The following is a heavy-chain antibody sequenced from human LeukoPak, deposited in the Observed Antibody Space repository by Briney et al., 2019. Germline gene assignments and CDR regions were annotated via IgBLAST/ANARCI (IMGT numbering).Heavy chain of an antibody. J-gene: IGHJ4*02. CDR1: GFTFSSYE. V-gene: IGHV3-23*01. D-gene: IGHD3-10*01. CDR2: VSASGGST. CDR3: AKSLGNQGVIDY. Sequence: GGSLRLSCAASGFTFSSYEMDWVRQAPGQGLEWVSGVSASGGSTFNTDSVKGRFSISRDNSKNTLYLEMNSLRPEDTALYYCAKSLGNQGVIDYWGQGTLVTVSS.